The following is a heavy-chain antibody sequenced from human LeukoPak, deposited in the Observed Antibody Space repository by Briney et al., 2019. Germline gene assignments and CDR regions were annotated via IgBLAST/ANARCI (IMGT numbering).Heavy chain of an antibody. Sequence: PSETLSLTCTVSGGSIGRYYRSWIRQTPGKGLEWIGYVYNTGITKYNPSLKSRVIISLDTSKNQFSLKMSSVTAADTAVYYCTRALVGVGTLDWFDPWGPGTLVTVSS. J-gene: IGHJ5*02. CDR1: GGSIGRYY. V-gene: IGHV4-59*12. D-gene: IGHD1-26*01. CDR2: VYNTGIT. CDR3: TRALVGVGTLDWFDP.